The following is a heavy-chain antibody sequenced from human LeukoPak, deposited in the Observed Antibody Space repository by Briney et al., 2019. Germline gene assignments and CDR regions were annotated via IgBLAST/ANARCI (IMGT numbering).Heavy chain of an antibody. CDR3: TRGARWLIDY. CDR2: FYNSGRS. D-gene: IGHD3-16*01. V-gene: IGHV4-59*01. Sequence: SSETLSLTCTVSDDSISDYYRGWIRQPPGKGLEWIGYFYNSGRSTYNPSLKSRVTISADTSKNHFSLKLNSVTTADTAVYYCTRGARWLIDYWGQGILVTVSS. J-gene: IGHJ4*02. CDR1: DDSISDYY.